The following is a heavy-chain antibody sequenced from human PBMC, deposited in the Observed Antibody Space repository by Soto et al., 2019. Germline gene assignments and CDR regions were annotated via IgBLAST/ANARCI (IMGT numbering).Heavy chain of an antibody. Sequence: ASVKVSCKASGYTFTSYYMHWVRQAPGQGLEWMGIINPSGGSTSYAQKFQGRVTMTRDTSTSTVYMELSSLRSEDTAVYYCARVNGSGRTHYYYYGMDVWGQGTTVTVSS. V-gene: IGHV1-46*03. J-gene: IGHJ6*02. CDR2: INPSGGST. CDR1: GYTFTSYY. D-gene: IGHD3-10*01. CDR3: ARVNGSGRTHYYYYGMDV.